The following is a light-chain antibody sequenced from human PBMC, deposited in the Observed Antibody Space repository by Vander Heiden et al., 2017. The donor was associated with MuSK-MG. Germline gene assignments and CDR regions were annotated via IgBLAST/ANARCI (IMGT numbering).Light chain of an antibody. CDR3: QQRSSWPLT. CDR2: DIS. V-gene: IGKV3-11*01. CDR1: QSVNY. J-gene: IGKJ4*01. Sequence: EIVLTQSPATLSLSPGERATLSCRASQSVNYFAWYQQKPGQAPRLLIYDISKRATGTPGRFSGSGSGTDFTLTISSLQPEDFAVYYCQQRSSWPLTFGGGTKVXI.